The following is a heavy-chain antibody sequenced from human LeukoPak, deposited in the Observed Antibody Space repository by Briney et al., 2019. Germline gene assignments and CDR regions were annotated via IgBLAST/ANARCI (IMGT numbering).Heavy chain of an antibody. CDR3: ARGPSITMVRGGQWYYYMDV. CDR1: GGSISSYY. V-gene: IGHV4-59*01. Sequence: SETLSLTCTVSGGSISSYYWNWIRQPPGKGLEWIGYIYYSGSTNYNSSLKSRVIISVDTSKNQFSLKLSSVTAADTAVYYCARGPSITMVRGGQWYYYMDVWGKGTTVTISS. J-gene: IGHJ6*03. CDR2: IYYSGST. D-gene: IGHD3-10*01.